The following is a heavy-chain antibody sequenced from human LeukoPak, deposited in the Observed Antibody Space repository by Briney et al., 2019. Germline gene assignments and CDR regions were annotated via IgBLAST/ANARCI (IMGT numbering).Heavy chain of an antibody. J-gene: IGHJ5*02. Sequence: GGSLRLSCAASGFTFSSYAMHWVRQAPGKGLEWVAVISYDGSNKYYADSVKGRFTISRDNSKNTLYLQMNSLRAEDTAVYYCARSVATPRGAGFDPWGQGTLVIVSS. CDR1: GFTFSSYA. CDR3: ARSVATPRGAGFDP. CDR2: ISYDGSNK. D-gene: IGHD6-6*01. V-gene: IGHV3-30*04.